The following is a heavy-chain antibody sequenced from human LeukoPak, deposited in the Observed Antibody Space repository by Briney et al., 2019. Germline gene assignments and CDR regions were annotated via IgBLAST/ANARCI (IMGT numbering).Heavy chain of an antibody. CDR1: GFTFDDYA. J-gene: IGHJ3*02. CDR2: ISWNSGSI. D-gene: IGHD2-21*02. CDR3: ATLKGASYCGGDCYSDAFDI. Sequence: PGGSLRLSCAASGFTFDDYAMHWVRQAPGKGLEWGSGISWNSGSICYADSVRGRFTISRDNAKNSLYLQMNSLRAEDTALYYCATLKGASYCGGDCYSDAFDIWGQGTMVTVSS. V-gene: IGHV3-9*01.